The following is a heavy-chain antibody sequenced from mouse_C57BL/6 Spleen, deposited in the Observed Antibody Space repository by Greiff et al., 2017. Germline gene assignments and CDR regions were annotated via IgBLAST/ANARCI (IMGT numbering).Heavy chain of an antibody. Sequence: QVQLKQSGPELVKPGASVKISCKASGYAFSSSWMNWVKQRPGKGLEWIGRIYPGDGDTNYNGKFKGQATLTADKSSSTAYMQLSSLTSEDSAVYFCARARLNAMDYWGQGTSVTVSS. V-gene: IGHV1-82*01. J-gene: IGHJ4*01. CDR2: IYPGDGDT. CDR1: GYAFSSSW. CDR3: ARARLNAMDY. D-gene: IGHD1-3*01.